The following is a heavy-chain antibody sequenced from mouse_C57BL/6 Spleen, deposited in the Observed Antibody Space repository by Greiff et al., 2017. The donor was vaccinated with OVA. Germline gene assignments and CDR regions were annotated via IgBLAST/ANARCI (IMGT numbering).Heavy chain of an antibody. Sequence: QVQLQPGAELVKPGASVKLSCKASGYTFTSYWMQWVKQRPGQGLEWIGEIDPSDSYTNYNQKFKGKATLTVDTSSSTAYMQLSSLTSEDSAVYYCAVGYSNFFAYWGQGTLVTVSA. CDR3: AVGYSNFFAY. CDR2: IDPSDSYT. CDR1: GYTFTSYW. D-gene: IGHD2-5*01. J-gene: IGHJ3*01. V-gene: IGHV1-50*01.